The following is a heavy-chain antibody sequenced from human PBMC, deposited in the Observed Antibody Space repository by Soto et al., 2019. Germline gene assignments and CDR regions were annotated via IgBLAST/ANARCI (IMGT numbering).Heavy chain of an antibody. CDR2: ISDSGATT. Sequence: SLRLSCAASGFPFGENAMSWVRQAPGKGLEWVSGISDSGATTYYADSVRGRFTISRDNSKNTLYLQMKSLRAEDSASYYCAKEDTRRGSLDYWGEAGLVTVS. CDR1: GFPFGENA. D-gene: IGHD5-12*01. CDR3: AKEDTRRGSLDY. J-gene: IGHJ4*02. V-gene: IGHV3-23*01.